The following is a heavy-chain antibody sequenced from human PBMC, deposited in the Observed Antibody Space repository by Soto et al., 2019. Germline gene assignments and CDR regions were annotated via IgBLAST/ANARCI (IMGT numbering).Heavy chain of an antibody. V-gene: IGHV4-31*03. CDR3: ARGLIAARQQYFDY. CDR1: GGSISSGGHY. J-gene: IGHJ4*02. D-gene: IGHD6-6*01. Sequence: QVQLQESGPGLVKPSQTLSLTCTVSGGSISSGGHYWSWIRQHPGKGLEWIGYIYYSGSTYYNPSLKSRVTISVDTSKNQFSLKLSSVTAADTAVYYCARGLIAARQQYFDYWGQGTLVTVSS. CDR2: IYYSGST.